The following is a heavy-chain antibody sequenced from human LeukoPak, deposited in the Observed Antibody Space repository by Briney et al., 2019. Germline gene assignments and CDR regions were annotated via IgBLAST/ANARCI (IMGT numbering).Heavy chain of an antibody. V-gene: IGHV3-74*01. Sequence: GGSLRLSCAASDFTFSTYWMHWVRQAPGRGLVWVSRINSDGSSTAYADSVKGRFTISRDNAKNTLYLQMNSLRAEDTAVYFCARYCITTSCQDDNSYYGMDVWGQGTTVTVSS. J-gene: IGHJ6*02. CDR1: DFTFSTYW. CDR2: INSDGSST. CDR3: ARYCITTSCQDDNSYYGMDV. D-gene: IGHD2-2*01.